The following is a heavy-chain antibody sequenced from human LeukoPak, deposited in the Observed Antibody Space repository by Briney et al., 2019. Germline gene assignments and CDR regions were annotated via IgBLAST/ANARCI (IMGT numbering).Heavy chain of an antibody. CDR1: GGSISSYY. Sequence: SETLSLTCSVSGGSISSYYWSWIRQPPGRGLEWIGYIYYSGSTNYNPSLKSRVTISVDTSKNQFSLKLSSVTAADTAVYYCAKDFNYGRYFDRSYFDYWGQGTLVTVSS. CDR2: IYYSGST. J-gene: IGHJ4*02. D-gene: IGHD3-9*01. V-gene: IGHV4-59*01. CDR3: AKDFNYGRYFDRSYFDY.